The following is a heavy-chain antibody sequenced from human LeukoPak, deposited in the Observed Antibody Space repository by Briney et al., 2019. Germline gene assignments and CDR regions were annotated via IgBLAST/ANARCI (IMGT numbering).Heavy chain of an antibody. CDR1: GFTVSSNY. D-gene: IGHD1-26*01. J-gene: IGHJ4*02. V-gene: IGHV3-53*01. CDR2: IYSGGST. CDR3: ARGEKWELPYFDY. Sequence: GGSLRLSCAASGFTVSSNYMSWVRQAPGKGLEWVSVIYSGGSTYYAKSVKGRFTIPRDNSKNTLYLQMNSLRAEDTAVYYCARGEKWELPYFDYWGQGTLVTVSS.